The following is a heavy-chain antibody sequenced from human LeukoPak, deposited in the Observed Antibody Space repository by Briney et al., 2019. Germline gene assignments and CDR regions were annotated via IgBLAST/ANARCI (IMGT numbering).Heavy chain of an antibody. Sequence: ASVKVSCKASGGTFSSYAISWVRQAPGQGLEWMGRIIPILGIANYAQKFQGRATITADKSTSTAYMELGSLRSEDTAVYYCARAPYDGAFDIWGQGTMVTVSS. J-gene: IGHJ3*02. D-gene: IGHD2-21*01. CDR1: GGTFSSYA. V-gene: IGHV1-69*04. CDR2: IIPILGIA. CDR3: ARAPYDGAFDI.